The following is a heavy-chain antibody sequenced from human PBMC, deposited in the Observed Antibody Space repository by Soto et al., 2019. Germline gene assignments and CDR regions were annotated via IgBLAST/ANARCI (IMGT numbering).Heavy chain of an antibody. Sequence: ASVNVSCKASGYTFTGYYVHWVRQAPGQGLEWMGWINPNSGGTNYAQKFQGRVTMTRDTSISTAYMELSRLRSEDTAVYYCARDLDIPAAGTPPSYWGQGTLVTSPQ. CDR2: INPNSGGT. J-gene: IGHJ4*02. CDR1: GYTFTGYY. V-gene: IGHV1-2*02. CDR3: ARDLDIPAAGTPPSY. D-gene: IGHD6-13*01.